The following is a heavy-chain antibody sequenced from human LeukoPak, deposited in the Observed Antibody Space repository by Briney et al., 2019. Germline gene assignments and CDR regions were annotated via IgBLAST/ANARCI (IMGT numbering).Heavy chain of an antibody. CDR3: ARKDDSSGYYVDQ. CDR2: IYYSGSS. J-gene: IGHJ4*02. Sequence: SETLPLTCTVSGGSISSHYWSWIRQPPGKGLEWIGYIYYSGSSNYNPSLKSRVTISVDTSKNQFSLKLSSVTAADTAVYYCARKDDSSGYYVDQWGQGTLVTVSS. D-gene: IGHD3-22*01. CDR1: GGSISSHY. V-gene: IGHV4-59*11.